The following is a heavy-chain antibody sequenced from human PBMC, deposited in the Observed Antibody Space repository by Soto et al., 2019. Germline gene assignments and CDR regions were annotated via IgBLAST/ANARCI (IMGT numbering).Heavy chain of an antibody. CDR2: IIPIFGTA. Sequence: QVQLVQSGAEVKKPGSSVKVSCKASGGTFSSYAISWVRQAPGQGLEWMGGIIPIFGTANYAQKFQGRVTITADESTSTACMELSSLRSEDTAVYYCARGSLPGIAVAGYFDYWGQGTLVTVSS. J-gene: IGHJ4*02. V-gene: IGHV1-69*01. D-gene: IGHD6-19*01. CDR3: ARGSLPGIAVAGYFDY. CDR1: GGTFSSYA.